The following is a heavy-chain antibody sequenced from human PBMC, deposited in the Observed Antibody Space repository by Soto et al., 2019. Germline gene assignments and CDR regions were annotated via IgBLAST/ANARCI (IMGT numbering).Heavy chain of an antibody. D-gene: IGHD2-2*01. Sequence: QLQLQESGPGLVKPSETLSLTCTVTGGSISDDTYYWGWLRQPPGKGLEWIGSIYYSGTSSYNPSLKSRVTMSVDTSKKQLSLRLSSVTAADTAVYYCARLHCDSPNCVPLDPWGQGTLVTVSS. J-gene: IGHJ5*02. CDR3: ARLHCDSPNCVPLDP. CDR1: GGSISDDTYY. CDR2: IYYSGTS. V-gene: IGHV4-39*01.